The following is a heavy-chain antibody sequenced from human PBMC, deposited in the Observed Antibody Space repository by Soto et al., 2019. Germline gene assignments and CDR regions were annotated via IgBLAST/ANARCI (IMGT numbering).Heavy chain of an antibody. CDR3: ARDMEARYYFDY. CDR2: LSYDGNNK. V-gene: IGHV3-30-3*01. J-gene: IGHJ4*02. Sequence: PGGALALSCAASVFTSSSYAMHWVRQAPGKGLEWVAILSYDGNNKFYADSVKGRFTISRDNSKKTLYLQMDSLRAEDTALYYCARDMEARYYFDYWGQGTMVTVSS. D-gene: IGHD3-10*01. CDR1: VFTSSSYA.